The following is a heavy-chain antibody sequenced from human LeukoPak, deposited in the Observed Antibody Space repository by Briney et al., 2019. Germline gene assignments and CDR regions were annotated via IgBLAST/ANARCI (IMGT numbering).Heavy chain of an antibody. D-gene: IGHD3-22*01. CDR1: GFTFSSYS. CDR2: ISSSSSYI. V-gene: IGHV3-21*01. Sequence: GSLRLSCAASGFTFSSYSMNWVRQAPGKGLEWVSSISSSSSYIYYADSVKGRFTISRDNAKNSLYLQMNSLRAEDTAVYYCARDRAPYDSSGYYYEFDYWGQGTLVTVSS. CDR3: ARDRAPYDSSGYYYEFDY. J-gene: IGHJ4*02.